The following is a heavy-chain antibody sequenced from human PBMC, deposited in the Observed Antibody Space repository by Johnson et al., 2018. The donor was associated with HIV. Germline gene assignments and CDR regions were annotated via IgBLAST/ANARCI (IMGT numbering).Heavy chain of an antibody. J-gene: IGHJ3*02. Sequence: VQLVESGGGLVQPGGSLRLSCAVSGFTFSNYAMSWVRQAPGKGLEWVSAISGSGGSTYYADSVKGRFTISRDNSKNTLYLKMNSLRAEDTAVYYCAKDQASVGTGEYAFDIWGQGTVVTISS. V-gene: IGHV3-23*04. CDR1: GFTFSNYA. CDR2: ISGSGGST. CDR3: AKDQASVGTGEYAFDI. D-gene: IGHD7-27*01.